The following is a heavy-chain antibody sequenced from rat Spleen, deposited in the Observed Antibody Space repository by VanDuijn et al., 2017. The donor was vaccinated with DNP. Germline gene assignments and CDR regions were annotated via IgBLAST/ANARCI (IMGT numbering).Heavy chain of an antibody. Sequence: EVQLVESGGGLVQPGRSLKLSCAASGFTFSNYYMAWVRQAPTKGLEWVASISTGGGDTYYRDSVKGRFTISRDNVKRLLYLQMDSLRSEETATYYCARHGLITARDWFAYWGQGTLVTVSS. CDR1: GFTFSNYY. V-gene: IGHV5S11*01. J-gene: IGHJ3*01. D-gene: IGHD1-10*01. CDR2: ISTGGGDT. CDR3: ARHGLITARDWFAY.